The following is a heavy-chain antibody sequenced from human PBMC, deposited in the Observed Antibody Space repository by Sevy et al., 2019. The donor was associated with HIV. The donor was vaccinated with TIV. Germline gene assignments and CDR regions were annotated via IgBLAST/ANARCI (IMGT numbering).Heavy chain of an antibody. CDR3: AGRYSGNYYGAFDI. Sequence: GGSLRLSCAASGFTVSSNYMSWVRQAPGKGLEWVSVIYSGGSTYYADSVKGRFTISRDNSKNTLYRQMNSLRAEDTAVYDCAGRYSGNYYGAFDIWGQGTMVTVSS. CDR1: GFTVSSNY. J-gene: IGHJ3*02. CDR2: IYSGGST. D-gene: IGHD1-26*01. V-gene: IGHV3-53*01.